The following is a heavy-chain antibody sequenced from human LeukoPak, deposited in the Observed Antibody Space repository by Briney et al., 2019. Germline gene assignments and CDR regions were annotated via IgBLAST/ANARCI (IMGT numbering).Heavy chain of an antibody. Sequence: GGSLRLSCAASGFTFSNYAMSWVRQAPGKGLECVSGITGSGGSTYYADSVRGRFTISRDNSRNMLYLQMNSLRAEDTAVYYCAKDQYCTSTSCYVGYWGQGTLVTVPS. CDR2: ITGSGGST. CDR1: GFTFSNYA. D-gene: IGHD2-2*01. CDR3: AKDQYCTSTSCYVGY. J-gene: IGHJ4*02. V-gene: IGHV3-23*01.